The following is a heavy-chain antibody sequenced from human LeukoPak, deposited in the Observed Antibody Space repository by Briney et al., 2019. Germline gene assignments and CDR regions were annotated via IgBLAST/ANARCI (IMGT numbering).Heavy chain of an antibody. J-gene: IGHJ6*02. CDR3: AAAVAGRPYGMDG. CDR2: IYYSGST. CDR1: GGSIISYY. D-gene: IGHD6-19*01. Sequence: SETLSLTSTVSGGSIISYYWSWIRQPPAKGLEWIGYIYYSGSTNYNPSLKSRVTISVDTSKNQFSLKLSSVTAADTAVYYCAAAVAGRPYGMDGWGQGTTVTVSS. V-gene: IGHV4-59*08.